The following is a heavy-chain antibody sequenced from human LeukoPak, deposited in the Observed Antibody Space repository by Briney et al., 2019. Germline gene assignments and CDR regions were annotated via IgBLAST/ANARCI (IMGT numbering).Heavy chain of an antibody. D-gene: IGHD2-21*02. J-gene: IGHJ4*02. CDR1: GFTVSSNY. CDR3: AKDRLLNCRGDCYIFDY. V-gene: IGHV3-53*01. CDR2: IYSGGDT. Sequence: GGSLRLSCAVSGFTVSSNYMSWVRQAPGKGLEWVSVIYSGGDTYYADSVKGRFTISRDNSKNTLYLQVNGLRTEDTAVYYCAKDRLLNCRGDCYIFDYWGQGTVVTVSS.